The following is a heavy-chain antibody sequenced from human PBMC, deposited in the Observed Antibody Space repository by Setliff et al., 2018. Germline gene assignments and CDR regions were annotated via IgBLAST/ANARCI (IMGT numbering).Heavy chain of an antibody. CDR1: GYSFTSYW. CDR2: LHPSNSET. CDR3: ARRVGVVVSNWFDP. Sequence: GESLKISCKASGYSFTSYWIGWVRQMPGKGLEWMGILHPSNSETRYSPSFQDQVTISADTSITTAYLQWSSLKASDTAMYYCARRVGVVVSNWFDPWGQGTLVTVSS. D-gene: IGHD2-2*01. J-gene: IGHJ5*02. V-gene: IGHV5-51*01.